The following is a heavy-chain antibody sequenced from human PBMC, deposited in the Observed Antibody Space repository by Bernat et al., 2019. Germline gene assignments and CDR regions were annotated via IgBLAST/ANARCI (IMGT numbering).Heavy chain of an antibody. J-gene: IGHJ4*02. V-gene: IGHV4-39*01. Sequence: QLQLQESGPGLVKPSETLSLTCTVSGGSISSSSYYWGWIRQPPGKGLEWIGSIYYSGSTYYNPSLKSRVTISVDTSKNQFSLKLSSVTAADTAVYYCARLAIAAAGTSEGGDYFDYWGQGTLVTVSS. CDR2: IYYSGST. CDR3: ARLAIAAAGTSEGGDYFDY. CDR1: GGSISSSSYY. D-gene: IGHD6-13*01.